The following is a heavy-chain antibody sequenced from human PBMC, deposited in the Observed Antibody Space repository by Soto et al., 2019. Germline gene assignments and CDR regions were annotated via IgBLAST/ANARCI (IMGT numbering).Heavy chain of an antibody. D-gene: IGHD2-15*01. CDR1: GFSFSSYN. CDR3: ARDPPLSSIVVVGVDDF. Sequence: EVQLVEAGGGLVKPGGSLRLSCAASGFSFSSYNMNWVRQAPGKGLEWVSSISSLSTYTNYADSVKGRFTISRDNDKNSLYLQMDSLRVEDTAVYSCARDPPLSSIVVVGVDDFWGQGTLVTVS. V-gene: IGHV3-21*02. J-gene: IGHJ4*02. CDR2: ISSLSTYT.